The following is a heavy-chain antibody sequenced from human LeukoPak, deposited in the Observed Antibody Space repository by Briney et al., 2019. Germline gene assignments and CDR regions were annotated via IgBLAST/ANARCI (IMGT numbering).Heavy chain of an antibody. CDR3: ARASTSGRRFDF. V-gene: IGHV1-46*01. J-gene: IGHJ4*02. CDR1: GYTFTSYY. Sequence: ASVKVSCKASGYTFTSYYIHWVRQAPGQGLEWMGVINPSSGSTTYAQNLQGRVTMTRDTSTTTVYMELTSLRSEDTAVYFCARASTSGRRFDFWGQGTLVTVSS. CDR2: INPSSGST. D-gene: IGHD1-26*01.